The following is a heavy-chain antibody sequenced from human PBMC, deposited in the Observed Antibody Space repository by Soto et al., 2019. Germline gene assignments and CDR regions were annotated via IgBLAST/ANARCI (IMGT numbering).Heavy chain of an antibody. CDR2: IYHSGST. CDR3: AREYTYGSNFFDC. V-gene: IGHV4-59*12. J-gene: IGHJ4*02. Sequence: SETLSLTCTVSGGSISSYYWSWIRQHPGKDLEWIGYIYHSGSTYYTPSLKSRVIISADTSKNQFSLNLNSVTAADTAVYYCAREYTYGSNFFDCWGQGALVTVSS. D-gene: IGHD5-18*01. CDR1: GGSISSYY.